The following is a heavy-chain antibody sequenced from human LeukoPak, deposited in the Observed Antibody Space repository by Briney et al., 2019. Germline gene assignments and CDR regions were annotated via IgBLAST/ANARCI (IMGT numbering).Heavy chain of an antibody. D-gene: IGHD5-12*01. V-gene: IGHV3-7*01. CDR3: VRDGGVSGYDLLDY. Sequence: GESLRLSCAASGFTFSHYWMTWVRQAPGKGLEWVAQINRDGSEEYYMDSVKARFTISRDNAKNSVFLQMNSLRAEDTAVYYCVRDGGVSGYDLLDYWGQGTLVTVSS. CDR1: GFTFSHYW. CDR2: INRDGSEE. J-gene: IGHJ4*02.